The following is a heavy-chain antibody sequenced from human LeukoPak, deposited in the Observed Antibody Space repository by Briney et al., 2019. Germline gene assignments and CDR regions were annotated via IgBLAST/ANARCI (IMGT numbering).Heavy chain of an antibody. CDR1: GGSISSSNSY. V-gene: IGHV4-39*01. J-gene: IGHJ4*02. D-gene: IGHD3-10*01. CDR3: ARLDLYGSGSYPDY. CDR2: IYYSGST. Sequence: SETLSLTCTVSGGSISSSNSYWGWIRQSPGKGLEWIGSIYYSGSTYYNPSLKSRVTISVDTSKNQFSLKLSSVTAADTAVYYCARLDLYGSGSYPDYWGQGTLVTVSS.